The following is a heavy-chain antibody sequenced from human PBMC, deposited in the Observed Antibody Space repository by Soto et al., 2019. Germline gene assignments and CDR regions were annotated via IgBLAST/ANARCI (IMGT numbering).Heavy chain of an antibody. CDR1: GYTFTNYG. Sequence: ASVKVSCKASGYTFTNYGISWVRQAPGQGLEWMGWISAYNGNTKYAQKLQGRVTMTTDTSTSTSYMELRSLRSDDTALYYCARDLRSSYLPIVLMVYAKEYYYYGMDVWGRG. J-gene: IGHJ6*02. D-gene: IGHD2-8*01. V-gene: IGHV1-18*01. CDR2: ISAYNGNT. CDR3: ARDLRSSYLPIVLMVYAKEYYYYGMDV.